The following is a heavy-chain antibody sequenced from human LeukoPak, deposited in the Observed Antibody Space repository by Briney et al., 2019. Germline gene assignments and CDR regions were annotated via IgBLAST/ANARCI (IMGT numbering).Heavy chain of an antibody. Sequence: SVKVSCKGSGGTFSSYAISWVRQAPGQGREWMGRIIPIFGTANYAQKFQGRVTITTDESTSTAYMELSSLRSEDTAVYYCARDRIVGATVPFDYWGQGTLVTVSS. CDR3: ARDRIVGATVPFDY. J-gene: IGHJ4*02. V-gene: IGHV1-69*05. D-gene: IGHD1-26*01. CDR1: GGTFSSYA. CDR2: IIPIFGTA.